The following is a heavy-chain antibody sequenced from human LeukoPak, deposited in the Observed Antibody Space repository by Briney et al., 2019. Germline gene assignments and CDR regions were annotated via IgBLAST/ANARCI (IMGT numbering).Heavy chain of an antibody. D-gene: IGHD1-26*01. Sequence: TGRSLRPSWAPPGFTLSSYWMHWVRHAPGKGLGWVSGTNSDGSTTAYADSVKGRFTISRDNAKNTLYLQMNSLRAEDTAVYYCATNIVGPTLDYWGQGTLVTVS. CDR3: ATNIVGPTLDY. CDR2: TNSDGSTT. J-gene: IGHJ4*02. V-gene: IGHV3-74*01. CDR1: GFTLSSYW.